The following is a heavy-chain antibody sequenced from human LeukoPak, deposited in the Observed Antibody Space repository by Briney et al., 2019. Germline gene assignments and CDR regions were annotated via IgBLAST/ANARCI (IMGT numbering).Heavy chain of an antibody. CDR3: AMIPNWYFDL. J-gene: IGHJ2*01. D-gene: IGHD2-2*02. V-gene: IGHV3-53*01. Sequence: GGSLRLSCAASGFTFSSYWTHWVRQAPGKGLEWVSVIYSGGSTYYPDSVKGRFTISRDNSKNTLYLQMNSLRAEDTAVYYCAMIPNWYFDLWGRGTLVTVSS. CDR2: IYSGGST. CDR1: GFTFSSYW.